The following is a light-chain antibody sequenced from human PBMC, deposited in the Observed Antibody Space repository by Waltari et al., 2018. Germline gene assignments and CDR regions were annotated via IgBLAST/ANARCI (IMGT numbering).Light chain of an antibody. J-gene: IGLJ2*01. CDR1: NIGNKS. V-gene: IGLV3-21*04. CDR2: DDR. Sequence: SYVLTQPPSVSVAPGKTARISCGGNNIGNKSVHWYQQKPGQAPVLVIYDDRDRPSGIPERFSSSNSGNTATLTISRVEAGDEADYYCQVWDSSTHHVVFGGVTKLTVL. CDR3: QVWDSSTHHVV.